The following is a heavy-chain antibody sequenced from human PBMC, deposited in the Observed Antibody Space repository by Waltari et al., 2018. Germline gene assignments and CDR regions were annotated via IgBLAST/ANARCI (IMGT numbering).Heavy chain of an antibody. D-gene: IGHD2-15*01. CDR3: ARHPAYCATPACYPH. V-gene: IGHV4-39*01. CDR1: GDSISISSYY. CDR2: VYFTGKT. Sequence: QLQLQESGPGLVKPSETLSLSCTVSGDSISISSYYWVWSRQPPGKGVEWIGSVYFTGKTYYNPALKSRVTISLETSKNEFSRRLSSVTAADTALYYGARHPAYCATPACYPHWGQGTLVTVSS. J-gene: IGHJ4*02.